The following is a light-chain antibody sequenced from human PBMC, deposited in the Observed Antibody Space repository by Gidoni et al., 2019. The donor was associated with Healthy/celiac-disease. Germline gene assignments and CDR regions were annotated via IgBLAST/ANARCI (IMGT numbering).Light chain of an antibody. Sequence: DIVITQSPATLSVSPGERATLSCRASQSVSSTLAWYQQKPGQAPRLLIYGASTRATGIPARFSGSGSGTEFTLTISSLQSEDFAVYYCQQYNSWPPTFGGGTKVEIK. J-gene: IGKJ4*01. CDR1: QSVSST. V-gene: IGKV3-15*01. CDR3: QQYNSWPPT. CDR2: GAS.